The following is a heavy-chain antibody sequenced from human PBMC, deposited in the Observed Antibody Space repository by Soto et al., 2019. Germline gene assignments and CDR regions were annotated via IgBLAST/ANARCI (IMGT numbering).Heavy chain of an antibody. Sequence: QVQLVESGGGAVQPGRALRLSCAASGFSFNTSGMHWVRQAPGKGLEWVAVIAFDGSHEFYGDSVRGRFTISRDNSKNTLFLQMKSLTPEDTAVYYCATKVRVTNYLYYGMDVWGQGTTVTVSS. J-gene: IGHJ6*02. D-gene: IGHD2-21*02. CDR1: GFSFNTSG. CDR2: IAFDGSHE. CDR3: ATKVRVTNYLYYGMDV. V-gene: IGHV3-30*03.